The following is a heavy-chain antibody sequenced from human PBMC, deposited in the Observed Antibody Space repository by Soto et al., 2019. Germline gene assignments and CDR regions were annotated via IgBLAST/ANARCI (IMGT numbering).Heavy chain of an antibody. CDR2: INHSGST. J-gene: IGHJ4*02. Sequence: PSETLSLTCAVYGGSFSGYYWSWIRQPPGKGLEWIGEINHSGSTNYNPSLKSRVTISVDTSKNQFSLKLSSVTAADTAVYYWARGAPRDSSGLYCDFWGQGGLVTVS. V-gene: IGHV4-34*01. D-gene: IGHD6-19*01. CDR3: ARGAPRDSSGLYCDF. CDR1: GGSFSGYY.